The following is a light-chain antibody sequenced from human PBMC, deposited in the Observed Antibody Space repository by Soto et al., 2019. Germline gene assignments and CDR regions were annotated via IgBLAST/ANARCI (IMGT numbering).Light chain of an antibody. CDR2: ATS. J-gene: IGKJ4*01. CDR3: LQHNSFPRT. V-gene: IGKV1-17*01. CDR1: QAIGND. Sequence: DIQMTQSPSSLSASIGDRVTITCRASQAIGNDLGWYQQKPGKAPNRLVYATSRLQSGVPPRFSGSGSGTEFTLTISSLQPEDFATYYCLQHNSFPRTFGAGTKVDTK.